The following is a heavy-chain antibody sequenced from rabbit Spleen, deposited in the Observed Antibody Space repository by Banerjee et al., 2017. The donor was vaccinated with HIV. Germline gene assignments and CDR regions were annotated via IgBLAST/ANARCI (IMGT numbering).Heavy chain of an antibody. D-gene: IGHD7-1*01. CDR1: GFSFSDRDV. CDR3: VRDCTGGGDEYDL. V-gene: IGHV1S7*01. Sequence: QLEESGGGLVKPEGSLILACKASGFSFSDRDVMCWVRQAPGKGLEWIGYIDPVFGSTYYASWVNGRFTISRHNAQNTLYLQLNSLTAADTATYFCVRDCTGGGDEYDLWGQGTLVTVS. J-gene: IGHJ3*01. CDR2: IDPVFGST.